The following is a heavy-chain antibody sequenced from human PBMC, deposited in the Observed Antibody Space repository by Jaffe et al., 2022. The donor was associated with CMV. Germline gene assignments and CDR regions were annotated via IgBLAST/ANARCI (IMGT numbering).Heavy chain of an antibody. CDR2: IYYSGST. CDR3: ARGTAMVMAPNWYFDL. D-gene: IGHD5-18*01. CDR1: GGSISSYY. V-gene: IGHV4-59*01. J-gene: IGHJ2*01. Sequence: QVQLQESGPGLVKPSETLSLTCTVSGGSISSYYWSWIRQPPGKGLEWIGYIYYSGSTNYNPSLKSRVTISVDTSKNQFSLKLSSVTAADTAVYYCARGTAMVMAPNWYFDLWGRGTLVTVSS.